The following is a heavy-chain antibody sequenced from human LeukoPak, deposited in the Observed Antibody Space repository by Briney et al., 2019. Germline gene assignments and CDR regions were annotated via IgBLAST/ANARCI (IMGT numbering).Heavy chain of an antibody. Sequence: ASVKVSCKASGYTFTSYDINWVRQAPGQGLEWMGWMNPNSGNTGYAQKFQGRVTMTRNTSISKAYMELSSLRSEDTAVYYCARAKSQVLRFLEWLDYYFDYWGQGTLVTVSS. CDR2: MNPNSGNT. CDR1: GYTFTSYD. V-gene: IGHV1-8*01. CDR3: ARAKSQVLRFLEWLDYYFDY. D-gene: IGHD3-3*01. J-gene: IGHJ4*02.